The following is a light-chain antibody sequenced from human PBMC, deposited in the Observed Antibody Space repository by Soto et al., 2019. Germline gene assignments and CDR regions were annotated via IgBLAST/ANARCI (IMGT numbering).Light chain of an antibody. V-gene: IGKV1-39*01. CDR2: TTS. CDR1: QTLDKY. CDR3: QQSYSTPLT. Sequence: GDRVAITCLASQTLDKYLNWYQEKPGKAPKLLIYTTSTLQSEVPSRFSGSGSETDFTLTISSLQPEDFATYYCQQSYSTPLTFGGGTKVDIK. J-gene: IGKJ4*01.